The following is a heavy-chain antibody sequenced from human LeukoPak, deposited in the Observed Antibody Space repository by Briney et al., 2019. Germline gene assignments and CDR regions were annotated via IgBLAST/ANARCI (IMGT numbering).Heavy chain of an antibody. Sequence: SETLSLTCTVSGGSISSSSYYWGWIRQPPGKGLEWIGSIYYSGSTYYNPSLKSRVTMSVDTSKNQFSLKLSSVTAADTAVYYCAREGVCTNGVCYTRQTVDAFDIWGQGTMVTVSS. CDR3: AREGVCTNGVCYTRQTVDAFDI. CDR1: GGSISSSSYY. J-gene: IGHJ3*02. D-gene: IGHD2-8*01. CDR2: IYYSGST. V-gene: IGHV4-39*07.